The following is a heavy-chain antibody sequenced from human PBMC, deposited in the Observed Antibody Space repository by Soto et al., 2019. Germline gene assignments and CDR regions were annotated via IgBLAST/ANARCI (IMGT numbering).Heavy chain of an antibody. Sequence: TGGALRLSCAASGFTFSSYAMSWVRQAPGKGVEWGSAISGSGGSTYYADSVKGRFTISRDNSKNTLYLQMNSLRAEDTAVYYCVRTSLVVAAATREDYWGQGTLVTVSS. J-gene: IGHJ4*02. V-gene: IGHV3-23*01. D-gene: IGHD2-15*01. CDR3: VRTSLVVAAATREDY. CDR2: ISGSGGST. CDR1: GFTFSSYA.